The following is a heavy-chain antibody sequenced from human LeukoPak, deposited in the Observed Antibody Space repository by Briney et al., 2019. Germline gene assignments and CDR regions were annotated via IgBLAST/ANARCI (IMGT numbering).Heavy chain of an antibody. CDR1: GFTFSSYG. CDR2: IRHDGSNE. J-gene: IGHJ5*02. CDR3: AKDGDYDLSLWFDP. V-gene: IGHV3-30*02. D-gene: IGHD3-3*01. Sequence: GGSLRLSCAASGFTFSSYGMRWVRQAPGKGLEWAAFIRHDGSNEYHADSVKGRFTISRDNSKNTLYLQMNSLRAEDTAVYYCAKDGDYDLSLWFDPWGQGTLVTVSS.